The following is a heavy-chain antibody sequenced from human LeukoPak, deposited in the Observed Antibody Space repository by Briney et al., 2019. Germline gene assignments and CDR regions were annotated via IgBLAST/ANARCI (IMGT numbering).Heavy chain of an antibody. Sequence: GGSLRLSCAASGFTFSSYWMHWVRQAPGKGLVWVSRINSDGSSTSYADSVKGRFTISRDNSKNTLYLQMNSLRAEDTAVYYCAKDYYDYVWGSYRHLFDYWGQGTLVTVSS. D-gene: IGHD3-16*02. CDR3: AKDYYDYVWGSYRHLFDY. J-gene: IGHJ4*02. CDR1: GFTFSSYW. CDR2: INSDGSST. V-gene: IGHV3-74*01.